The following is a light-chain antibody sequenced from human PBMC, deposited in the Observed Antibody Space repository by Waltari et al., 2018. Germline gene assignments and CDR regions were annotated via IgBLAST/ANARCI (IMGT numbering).Light chain of an antibody. CDR2: DVT. J-gene: IGLJ2*01. CDR1: SSDVGDHNY. V-gene: IGLV2-11*01. CDR3: QSYDTSLSVV. Sequence: QSALTQPRSVSVSLGQSVTISCTEPSSDVGDHNYVAWYQHQPGKAPKPKIYDVTKRPSGVPDRFSGSKSGNTASLTISGLQAEDEADYYCQSYDTSLSVVFGGGTKLTVL.